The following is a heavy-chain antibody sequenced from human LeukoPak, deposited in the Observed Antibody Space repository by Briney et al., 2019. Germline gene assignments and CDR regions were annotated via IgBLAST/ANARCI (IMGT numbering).Heavy chain of an antibody. CDR1: GGTFSSYA. CDR2: IIPIFGTA. CDR3: ARAHYYDSSGCDY. J-gene: IGHJ4*02. Sequence: ASVKVSCKASGGTFSSYAISWVRQAPGQGLEWMGGIIPIFGTANYAQKFQGRVTITTNESTSTAYMELSSLRSEDTAVYYCARAHYYDSSGCDYWGQGTLVTVSS. V-gene: IGHV1-69*05. D-gene: IGHD3-22*01.